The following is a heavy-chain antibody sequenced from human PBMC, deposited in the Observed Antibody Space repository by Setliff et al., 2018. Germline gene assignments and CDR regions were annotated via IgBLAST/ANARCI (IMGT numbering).Heavy chain of an antibody. Sequence: SETLSLTCAVYGGSFSTYYWIWIRQPPGKGLEWIGEINHSGSTNYNPSLKSRVTMSVDTSKNQFSLKVDSVTAADTAMYYCARDGDYFGSGNRFDPWGQGTLVTVSS. J-gene: IGHJ5*02. CDR1: GGSFSTYY. CDR3: ARDGDYFGSGNRFDP. V-gene: IGHV4-34*10. CDR2: INHSGST. D-gene: IGHD3-10*01.